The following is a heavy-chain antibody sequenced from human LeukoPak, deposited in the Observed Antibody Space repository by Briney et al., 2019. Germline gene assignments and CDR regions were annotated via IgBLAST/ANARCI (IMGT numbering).Heavy chain of an antibody. CDR2: INPSGGST. CDR1: GYTFTSYY. V-gene: IGHV1-46*01. CDR3: ARDLRGCSNYYYFDY. D-gene: IGHD4-11*01. Sequence: GASVKVSCKASGYTFTSYYMHWVRQAPGQGLEWMGVINPSGGSTSYAQKFQGRVTMTRDTSTSTVYMELSSLRSEDTAVYYCARDLRGCSNYYYFDYWGQGTLVTVSS. J-gene: IGHJ4*02.